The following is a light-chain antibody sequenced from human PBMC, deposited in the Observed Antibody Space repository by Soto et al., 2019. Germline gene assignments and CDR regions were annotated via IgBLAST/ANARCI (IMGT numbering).Light chain of an antibody. CDR3: TSFTSGSPPYV. J-gene: IGLJ1*01. CDR1: NNDVGAYNY. V-gene: IGLV2-14*03. CDR2: DVK. Sequence: QSALAQPASVSGSPGQSITISCAGTNNDVGAYNYVSWYQQLPGKAPKLLIYDVKYRPSGVSSRFSDSRSGNTASLTISGLQTEDEADYYCTSFTSGSPPYVLGTGTKVTVL.